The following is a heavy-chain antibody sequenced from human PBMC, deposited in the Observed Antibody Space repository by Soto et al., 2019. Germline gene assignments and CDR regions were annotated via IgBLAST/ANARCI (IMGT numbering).Heavy chain of an antibody. J-gene: IGHJ4*02. CDR2: FYYSGST. CDR3: ARGGWKLFDY. V-gene: IGHV4-59*01. CDR1: GGSISSYY. Sequence: QVQLQESGPGLVKPSETLSLTCTVSGGSISSYYWSWIRQPPGKGLEWIGCFYYSGSTNYNPSLKRRVTISVDTSKKHFSLKLSSVTAADTAVYYCARGGWKLFDYWGQGTLVTVSS. D-gene: IGHD6-19*01.